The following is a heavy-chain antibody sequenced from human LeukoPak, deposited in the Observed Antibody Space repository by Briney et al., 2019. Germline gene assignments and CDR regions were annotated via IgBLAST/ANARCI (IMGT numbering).Heavy chain of an antibody. CDR3: ARDGPEYAFDY. J-gene: IGHJ4*02. V-gene: IGHV3-20*04. Sequence: GGSLRLSCVASGFTFDDYGMSWVRQAPGKGLEWVSGINWNGGSTGYADSVKGRFTISRDNAKNSLYLQMNSLRAEDTALYYCARDGPEYAFDYWGQGTLVTVSS. CDR1: GFTFDDYG. D-gene: IGHD2-8*01. CDR2: INWNGGST.